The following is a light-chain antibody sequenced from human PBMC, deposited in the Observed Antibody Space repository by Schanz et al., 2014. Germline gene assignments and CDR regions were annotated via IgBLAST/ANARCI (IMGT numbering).Light chain of an antibody. CDR2: GAS. CDR3: QQRSIWPLT. V-gene: IGKV3D-20*02. Sequence: EIVLTQSPGTLSLSPGERATLSCRASQSLSSNYLAWYQQKPGQAPRLLIYGASTRATGIPARFSGSGSGTDFTLTIDSLEPEDFAVYYCQQRSIWPLTFGGGTKVEIK. CDR1: QSLSSNY. J-gene: IGKJ4*01.